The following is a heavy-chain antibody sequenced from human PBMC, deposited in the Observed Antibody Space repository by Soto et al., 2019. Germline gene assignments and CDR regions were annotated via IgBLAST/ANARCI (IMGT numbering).Heavy chain of an antibody. D-gene: IGHD2-2*01. CDR3: ARDWRYCSSLEY. V-gene: IGHV1-46*02. J-gene: IGHJ4*02. CDR1: GFSINNHF. Sequence: APVKVSCKASGFSINNHFMHWIRQAPGQGLEWMGIMSASGDAQKSSKRFQGRISMTWDTSSSTIYLEVNSLTSEDTAVYYCARDWRYCSSLEYWGQGTLVTVS. CDR2: MSASGDAQ.